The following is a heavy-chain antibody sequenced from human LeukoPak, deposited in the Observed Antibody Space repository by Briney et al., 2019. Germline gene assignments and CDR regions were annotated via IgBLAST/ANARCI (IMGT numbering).Heavy chain of an antibody. CDR2: ISSSSSYI. CDR3: ARGLDSSGYLSAFDI. Sequence: GGTLRLSCAASGFTFSSYGMSWVRQAPGKGLEWVSSISSSSSYIYYADSVKGRFTISRDNAKNSLYLQMNSLRAEDTAVYYCARGLDSSGYLSAFDIWGQGTMVTVSS. CDR1: GFTFSSYG. V-gene: IGHV3-21*01. J-gene: IGHJ3*02. D-gene: IGHD3-22*01.